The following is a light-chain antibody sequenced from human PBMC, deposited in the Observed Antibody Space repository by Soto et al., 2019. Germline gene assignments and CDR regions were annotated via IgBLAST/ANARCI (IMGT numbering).Light chain of an antibody. Sequence: DIQMTQSPSTLSASVGDRVIITCRASQSISSWLAWYQQKPGKAPKLLIYDASSLESGVPSRFSGSGSGTEFTLTISSLQSEDFEIYYCQQYNNWPITFGQGTRLEIK. CDR1: QSISSW. V-gene: IGKV1-5*01. CDR3: QQYNNWPIT. CDR2: DAS. J-gene: IGKJ5*01.